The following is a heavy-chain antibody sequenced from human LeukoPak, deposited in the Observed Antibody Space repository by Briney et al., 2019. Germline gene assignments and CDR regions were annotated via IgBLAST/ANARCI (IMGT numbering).Heavy chain of an antibody. CDR3: AYDLGSYPQFDY. CDR1: GYTFSRHG. V-gene: IGHV3-30*02. J-gene: IGHJ4*02. D-gene: IGHD1-26*01. CDR2: IRYDGSNK. Sequence: GGSLRLSCAASGYTFSRHGIHWVRQAPGEGLDWVAFIRYDGSNKYYADSVKGRFTISRDNSKNMLYLQINSLRAEDTAVYYCAYDLGSYPQFDYWGQGTLVTVSS.